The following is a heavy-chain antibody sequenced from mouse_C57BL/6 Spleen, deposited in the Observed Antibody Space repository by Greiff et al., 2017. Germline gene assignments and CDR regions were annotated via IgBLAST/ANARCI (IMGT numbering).Heavy chain of an antibody. CDR3: ARRGPLDY. CDR2: IDPSDSYT. D-gene: IGHD3-3*01. Sequence: QVQLKQPGAELVKPGASVKLSCKASGYTFTSYWMQWVKQRPGQGLEWIGEIDPSDSYTNYNQKFKGKATLTVDTSSSTAYMQLSSLTSEDSAVYYCARRGPLDYWGQGTTLTVSS. CDR1: GYTFTSYW. V-gene: IGHV1-50*01. J-gene: IGHJ2*01.